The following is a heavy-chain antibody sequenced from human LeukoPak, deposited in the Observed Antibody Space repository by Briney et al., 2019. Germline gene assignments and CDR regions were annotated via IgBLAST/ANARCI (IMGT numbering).Heavy chain of an antibody. CDR3: ARGYYDSSGYYYYYYYYYMDV. J-gene: IGHJ6*03. CDR1: GYTFTGYY. Sequence: ASVKVSCKASGYTFTGYYMHWVRQAPGQGLEWMGWINPNSGGTNYAQKFQGRVTMTRDTSISTAYMELSSLRSEDTAVYYCARGYYDSSGYYYYYYYYYMDVWGKGTTVTVSS. D-gene: IGHD3-22*01. V-gene: IGHV1-2*02. CDR2: INPNSGGT.